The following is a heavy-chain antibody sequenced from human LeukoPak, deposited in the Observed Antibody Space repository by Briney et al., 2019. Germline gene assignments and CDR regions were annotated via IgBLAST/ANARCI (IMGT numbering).Heavy chain of an antibody. D-gene: IGHD6-19*01. CDR1: GYTFTGYY. Sequence: RASVKVSCKASGYTFTGYYMHWVRQAPGQGLEWMGWINPNSGGTNYAQKFQGRVTMTRDTSISTAYMELSRLRSDDTAVYYCARDLIAVAGTSNYWGQGTLVTVSS. J-gene: IGHJ4*02. CDR3: ARDLIAVAGTSNY. V-gene: IGHV1-2*02. CDR2: INPNSGGT.